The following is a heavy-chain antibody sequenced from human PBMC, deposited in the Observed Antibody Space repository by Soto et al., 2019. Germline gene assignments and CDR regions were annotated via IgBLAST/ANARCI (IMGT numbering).Heavy chain of an antibody. D-gene: IGHD5-18*01. Sequence: SETLSLTCTVSGGSVSGASYYWTWIRQSPGKGPEWIGYIYYSGSTTYNPSLKSRVTISIDTANNQFSLILTSVTPADTAVYYCARDIRGYSRAFDYWVQGNLVTI. CDR1: GGSVSGASYY. CDR3: ARDIRGYSRAFDY. J-gene: IGHJ4*02. CDR2: IYYSGST. V-gene: IGHV4-61*01.